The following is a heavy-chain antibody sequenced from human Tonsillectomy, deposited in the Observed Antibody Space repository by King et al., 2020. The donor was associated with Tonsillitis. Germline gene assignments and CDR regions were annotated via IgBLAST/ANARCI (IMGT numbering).Heavy chain of an antibody. Sequence: VQLVESGGGFVQPGGSLRLSCAASGFTFSNYAMSWVRQAPGKGLEWVSGISGTGDSTYYADSVKGRFTISGDNSKNTLYLQMNSLRTEDTAVYYCAVVGTDALDIWGQGTMVTVSS. CDR2: ISGTGDST. V-gene: IGHV3-23*04. CDR3: AVVGTDALDI. D-gene: IGHD1-1*01. CDR1: GFTFSNYA. J-gene: IGHJ3*02.